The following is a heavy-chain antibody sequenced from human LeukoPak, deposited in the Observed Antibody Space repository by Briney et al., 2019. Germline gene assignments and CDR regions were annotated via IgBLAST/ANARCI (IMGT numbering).Heavy chain of an antibody. J-gene: IGHJ4*02. CDR3: AKLPTMIAD. V-gene: IGHV3-23*01. CDR1: GFTFSTYA. D-gene: IGHD3-22*01. CDR2: IGGNGDST. Sequence: GGSPRLSCAASGFTFSTYAMSWVRQAPGKGLEWVSAIGGNGDSTFYADTVKGRFTISRDNSKNTLYLQMNSLRAEDTAVYYCAKLPTMIADWGQGTLVTVSS.